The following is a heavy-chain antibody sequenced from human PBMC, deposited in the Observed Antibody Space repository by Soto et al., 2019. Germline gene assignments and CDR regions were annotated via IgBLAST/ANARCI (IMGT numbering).Heavy chain of an antibody. Sequence: QVQLVQSRAEVKKPGSSVKVSCKASGGTFSSYAISWVRQAPGQGLEWMGGIIPIFGTANYAQKFQGRVTITADESTSTAYMELSSLRSEDTAVYYCARARVGGYNFRNAFDIWGQGTMVTVSS. CDR3: ARARVGGYNFRNAFDI. J-gene: IGHJ3*02. V-gene: IGHV1-69*01. CDR2: IIPIFGTA. CDR1: GGTFSSYA. D-gene: IGHD5-12*01.